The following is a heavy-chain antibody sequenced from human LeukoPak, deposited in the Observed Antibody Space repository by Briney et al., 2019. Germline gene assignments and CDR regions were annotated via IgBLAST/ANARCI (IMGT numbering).Heavy chain of an antibody. J-gene: IGHJ4*02. CDR1: GFTFSSYA. V-gene: IGHV3-23*01. D-gene: IGHD6-6*01. CDR2: ISGSGGST. Sequence: PGGSLRLSCAASGFTFSSYAMSWVRQAPGKGLEWVSAISGSGGSTYYADSVKGRFTISRDNSKNTLYLQVHSLRAEDTAVYYCAKGGPAARLFDYWGQGTLVTVSS. CDR3: AKGGPAARLFDY.